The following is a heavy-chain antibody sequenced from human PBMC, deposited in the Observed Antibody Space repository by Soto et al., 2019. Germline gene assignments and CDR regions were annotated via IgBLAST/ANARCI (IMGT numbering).Heavy chain of an antibody. J-gene: IGHJ4*02. V-gene: IGHV3-49*03. CDR1: GFTFGDYA. CDR2: VRSKPYGGTT. D-gene: IGHD3-3*02. CDR3: ARATLGLAFTSFDY. Sequence: VQLVESGGGLVEPGRSLRLSCTASGFTFGDYAMSWFRQAPGKGLEWVGFVRSKPYGGTTQYAASVKGRFTISRDDSKSIAYLQMNSLETEDTAAYYCARATLGLAFTSFDYGGQGTLFTVSS.